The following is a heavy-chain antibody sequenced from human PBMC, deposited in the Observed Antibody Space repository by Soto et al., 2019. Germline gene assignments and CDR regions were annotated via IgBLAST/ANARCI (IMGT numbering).Heavy chain of an antibody. J-gene: IGHJ6*02. Sequence: QVQLQESGPGLVKPSETLSLTCTVSSDSSSSYKWSWIRQTPGKGLEGIGYLDNNGGISYNPSLRSRITITISIDTSTKQVSLRLSSVTAADTAVYYCVRQGFGPLHGLVDVWGQGTTVTVSS. CDR1: SDSSSSYK. CDR3: VRQGFGPLHGLVDV. D-gene: IGHD3-10*01. V-gene: IGHV4-59*08. CDR2: LDNNGGI.